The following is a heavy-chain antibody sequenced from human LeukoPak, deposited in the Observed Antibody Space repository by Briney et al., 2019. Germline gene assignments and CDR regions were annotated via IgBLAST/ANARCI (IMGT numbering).Heavy chain of an antibody. V-gene: IGHV3-33*01. CDR2: IWYDGSNK. Sequence: GGSLRLSCAASGFTFSSYGMHWVRQAPGKGLEWVAVIWYDGSNKYYADSVKGRFTISRDNSKNTLYLQMNSLRAEDTAVYYCARDGAVAVSYYFDYWGQGTLVTVSS. J-gene: IGHJ4*02. CDR3: ARDGAVAVSYYFDY. D-gene: IGHD6-19*01. CDR1: GFTFSSYG.